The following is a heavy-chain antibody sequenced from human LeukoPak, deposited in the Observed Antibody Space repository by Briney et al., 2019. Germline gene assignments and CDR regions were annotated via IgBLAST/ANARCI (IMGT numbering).Heavy chain of an antibody. CDR3: ASLIQLWGNYYYYMDV. D-gene: IGHD5-18*01. V-gene: IGHV4-34*01. CDR1: DFSISSHY. Sequence: PSETLSLTCTVSDFSISSHYWSGIRQPPGKGLEWIGEINQRGGTNYNPSLKSRVTISVDTSKNQCSLKLSSVTAADTAVYYCASLIQLWGNYYYYMDVWGKGTTVTVSS. J-gene: IGHJ6*03. CDR2: INQRGGT.